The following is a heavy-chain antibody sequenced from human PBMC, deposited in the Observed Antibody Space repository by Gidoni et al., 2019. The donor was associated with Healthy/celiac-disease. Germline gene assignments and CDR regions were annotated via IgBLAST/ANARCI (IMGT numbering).Heavy chain of an antibody. J-gene: IGHJ6*02. D-gene: IGHD2-15*01. Sequence: QVQLVQSGAEVKKPGSSVKVSCKASGGTFSRYAISWVRQAPGQGLEWMGGIIPIFGTANYAQKFQGRVTITADESTSTAYMELSSLRSEDTAVYYCARRADARPRYSSRTYGMDVWGQGTTVTVSS. CDR3: ARRADARPRYSSRTYGMDV. CDR2: IIPIFGTA. CDR1: GGTFSRYA. V-gene: IGHV1-69*01.